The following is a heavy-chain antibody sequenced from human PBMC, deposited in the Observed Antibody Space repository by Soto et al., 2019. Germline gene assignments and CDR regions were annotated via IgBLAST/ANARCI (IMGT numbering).Heavy chain of an antibody. CDR3: AKAGGSSWSRGTYYFDY. V-gene: IGHV3-23*01. CDR1: GFNFSTSA. J-gene: IGHJ4*02. Sequence: GSLRLSCEASGFNFSTSAMNWVRQAPGKGLEWVSTISAGGGTYYADSGKGRLTFSRDNSKNTLYVQMNSLRAEDTAVYYCAKAGGSSWSRGTYYFDYWGQGTLVTVSS. D-gene: IGHD6-13*01. CDR2: ISAGGGT.